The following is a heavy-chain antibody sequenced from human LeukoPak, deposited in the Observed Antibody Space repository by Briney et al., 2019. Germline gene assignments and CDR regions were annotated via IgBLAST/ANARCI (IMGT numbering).Heavy chain of an antibody. CDR1: GYSFTSYW. Sequence: GESLKISCKGSGYSFTSYWIGWVRQMPGKGLEWMGIIYPGVSDTRYSPSFQGQVTISADKSISTAYLQWSSLKASDTAMYYCARQGAAVAGTFGYFDYWGQGTLVTVSS. V-gene: IGHV5-51*01. CDR3: ARQGAAVAGTFGYFDY. CDR2: IYPGVSDT. J-gene: IGHJ4*02. D-gene: IGHD6-19*01.